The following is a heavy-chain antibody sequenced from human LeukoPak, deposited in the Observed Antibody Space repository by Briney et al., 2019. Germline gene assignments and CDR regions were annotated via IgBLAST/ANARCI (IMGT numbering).Heavy chain of an antibody. CDR2: IRSKAYGGTT. J-gene: IGHJ6*03. CDR3: TRDRDYYDSSGYYGRHYYYMDV. V-gene: IGHV3-49*03. D-gene: IGHD3-22*01. CDR1: GFTSGDYA. Sequence: GGSLRLSCTASGFTSGDYAMSWFRQAPGKGLEWVGFIRSKAYGGTTEYAASVKGRFTISRDDSKSIAYLQMNSLKTEDTAVYYCTRDRDYYDSSGYYGRHYYYMDVWGKGTTVTVSS.